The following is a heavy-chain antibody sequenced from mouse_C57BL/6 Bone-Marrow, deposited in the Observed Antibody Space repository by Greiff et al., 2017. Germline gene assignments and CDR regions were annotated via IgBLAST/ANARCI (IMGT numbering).Heavy chain of an antibody. CDR3: ARHYGSSYRYFDY. D-gene: IGHD1-1*01. Sequence: TFTADTSSNTAYMQLSSLTTEDSAIYYCARHYGSSYRYFDYWGQGTTLTVSS. J-gene: IGHJ2*01. V-gene: IGHV1-9*01.